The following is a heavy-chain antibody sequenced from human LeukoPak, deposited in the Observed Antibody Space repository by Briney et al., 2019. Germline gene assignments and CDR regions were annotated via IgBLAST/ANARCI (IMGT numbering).Heavy chain of an antibody. CDR2: IYSSGST. CDR3: VTSYYYYHFSMAV. J-gene: IGHJ6*03. V-gene: IGHV4-61*02. CDR1: GGSINSGSHY. Sequence: TLSLTCTVSGGSINSGSHYWSWTRQPAGKGLEWIGRIYSSGSTNYNPSLKSRVTMSVDTSKNQFSLKLSSVTAADTAVYYCVTSYYYYHFSMAVWGRGTTVTVSS.